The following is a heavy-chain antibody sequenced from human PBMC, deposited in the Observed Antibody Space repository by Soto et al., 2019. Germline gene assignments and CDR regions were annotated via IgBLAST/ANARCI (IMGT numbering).Heavy chain of an antibody. D-gene: IGHD6-19*01. V-gene: IGHV4-4*08. Sequence: PSETLSLTCTVSGGSISNSYWSWIRQSPEKGLEWIGYIYSSGSTNYNPSLNSRVTISVDTSKNQFSLKLSSLSAADTALYYCAREGIEVAGTYYYYYGMDVWGQGTTVTVSS. CDR2: IYSSGST. CDR1: GGSISNSY. CDR3: AREGIEVAGTYYYYYGMDV. J-gene: IGHJ6*02.